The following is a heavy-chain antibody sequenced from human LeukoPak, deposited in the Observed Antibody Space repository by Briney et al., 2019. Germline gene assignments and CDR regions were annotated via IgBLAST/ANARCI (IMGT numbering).Heavy chain of an antibody. CDR3: AKVSLRWWGYVDY. V-gene: IGHV3-74*01. Sequence: GGSLRLSCAASGFTFSKNWMHWVRQVPGKGLVWVSRINTDGSSTGYADSVKGRFTISRDNAKNTLYLQMNSLRAEDTAVYYCAKVSLRWWGYVDYWGQGTLVTVSS. D-gene: IGHD4-23*01. J-gene: IGHJ4*02. CDR1: GFTFSKNW. CDR2: INTDGSST.